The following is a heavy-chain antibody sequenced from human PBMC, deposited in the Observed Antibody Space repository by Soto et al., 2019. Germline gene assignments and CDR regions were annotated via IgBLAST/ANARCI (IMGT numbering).Heavy chain of an antibody. CDR3: ASGELGYSSGWYSFDY. V-gene: IGHV3-72*01. J-gene: IGHJ4*02. CDR1: GFTFSDHY. Sequence: GGSLRLSCAASGFTFSDHYMDWVRQAPGKGLEWVGRTRNKANSYTTEYAASVKGRFTISRDDSKNSLYLQMNSLKTEDTAVYYCASGELGYSSGWYSFDYWGQGTLVTVSS. D-gene: IGHD6-19*01. CDR2: TRNKANSYTT.